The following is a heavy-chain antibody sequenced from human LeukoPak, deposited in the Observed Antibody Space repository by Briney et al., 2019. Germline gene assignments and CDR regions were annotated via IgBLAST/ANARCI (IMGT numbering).Heavy chain of an antibody. Sequence: ASVKVSCKASGYTFTGYCMHWVRQAPGQGLEWMGWINPNSGGTNYAQKFQGRVTMTRDTSISTAYMELSRLRSDDTAVYYCARAPFSIVNYCYYYYMDVWGKGTTVTVSS. CDR3: ARAPFSIVNYCYYYYMDV. CDR1: GYTFTGYC. D-gene: IGHD2-15*01. V-gene: IGHV1-2*02. CDR2: INPNSGGT. J-gene: IGHJ6*03.